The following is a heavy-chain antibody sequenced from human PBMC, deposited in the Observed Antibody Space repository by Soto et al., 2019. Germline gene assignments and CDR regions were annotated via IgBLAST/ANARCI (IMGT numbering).Heavy chain of an antibody. Sequence: ASVKVSCKASGYTFTSYGISWVRQAPGQGLEWMGWINVGNGNTRYSQKFQGRLTLTRDTPGNTAYLELNSLISEDTAVYYCATPQDYDGCLDSWGLGTLVTVSS. J-gene: IGHJ4*02. CDR2: INVGNGNT. CDR1: GYTFTSYG. CDR3: ATPQDYDGCLDS. V-gene: IGHV1-18*01. D-gene: IGHD3-22*01.